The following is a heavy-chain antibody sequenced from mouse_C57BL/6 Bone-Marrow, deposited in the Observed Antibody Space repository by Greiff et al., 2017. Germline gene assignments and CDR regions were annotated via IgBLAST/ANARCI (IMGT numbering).Heavy chain of an antibody. CDR3: ARRTTVAWGAMDY. CDR1: GYAFSSSW. J-gene: IGHJ4*01. Sequence: QVQLQQSGPELVKPGASVKISCKASGYAFSSSWMNWVKQRPGKGLEWIGRIYPGDGDTNYNGKFKGKATLTADKSSSTAYMQLSSLTSEDSAVYFCARRTTVAWGAMDYWGQGTSVTVSS. D-gene: IGHD1-1*01. V-gene: IGHV1-82*01. CDR2: IYPGDGDT.